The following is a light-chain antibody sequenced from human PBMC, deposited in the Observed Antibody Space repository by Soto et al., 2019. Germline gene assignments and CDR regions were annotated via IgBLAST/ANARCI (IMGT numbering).Light chain of an antibody. Sequence: EILMTQSPATLSASPGERATLSCRASQSLSSSYLAWYQQKPGQAPRLLIYGASTRATGIPARFSGSGSGTEFTLTISSLQSEDFAVYYCQQYNNWPPITFGQGTKVDIK. V-gene: IGKV3-15*01. CDR2: GAS. J-gene: IGKJ1*01. CDR3: QQYNNWPPIT. CDR1: QSLSSSY.